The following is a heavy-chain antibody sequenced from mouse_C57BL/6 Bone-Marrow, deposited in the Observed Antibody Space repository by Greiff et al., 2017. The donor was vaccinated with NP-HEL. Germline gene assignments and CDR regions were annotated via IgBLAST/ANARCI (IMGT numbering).Heavy chain of an antibody. CDR3: ARRRRTYYGSSYYYAMDY. D-gene: IGHD1-1*01. CDR1: GYTFTSYW. Sequence: QVQLQQPGAELVKPGASVKLSCKASGYTFTSYWMHWVKQRPGQGLEWIGMIHPNSGSTNYNEKFKSKATLTVDKSSSTAYMQLSSLTSEDSAVYYCARRRRTYYGSSYYYAMDYWGQGTSVTVSS. J-gene: IGHJ4*01. CDR2: IHPNSGST. V-gene: IGHV1-64*01.